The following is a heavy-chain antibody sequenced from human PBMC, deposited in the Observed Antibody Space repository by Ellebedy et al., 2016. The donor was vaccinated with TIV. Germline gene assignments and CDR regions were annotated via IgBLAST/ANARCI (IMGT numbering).Heavy chain of an antibody. CDR1: GGSIGSYY. D-gene: IGHD3-10*01. CDR2: IYNVELT. V-gene: IGHV4-59*01. Sequence: MPSETLSLTCTVSGGSIGSYYWSWIRQPPGTGLEWIGYIYNVELTNYSPSLKSRTSISIDTSKKQFSLNLTSVTVADTALYFCARGVVRGVAAFDIWGRGTMVIVSS. CDR3: ARGVVRGVAAFDI. J-gene: IGHJ3*02.